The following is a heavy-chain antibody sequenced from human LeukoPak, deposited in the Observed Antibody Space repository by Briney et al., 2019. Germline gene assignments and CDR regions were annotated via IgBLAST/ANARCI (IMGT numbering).Heavy chain of an antibody. CDR2: IRRKDEGGTS. V-gene: IGHV3-49*03. D-gene: IGHD2-15*01. CDR3: ARDLLSVYWPQSVRYYFDY. J-gene: IGHJ4*02. Sequence: GGSLRLSCTDSGFTFDNYVMSWFRKAPGKALEWVGLIRRKDEGGTSEYATSVKGRFTISRDDSDGIAYLHMNSLTTGDTAVYYCARDLLSVYWPQSVRYYFDYWGQGTLVTVSS. CDR1: GFTFDNYV.